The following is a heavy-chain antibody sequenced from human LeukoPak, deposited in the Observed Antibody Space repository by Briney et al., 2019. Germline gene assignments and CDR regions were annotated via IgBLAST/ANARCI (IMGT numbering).Heavy chain of an antibody. CDR1: GGSISSYY. D-gene: IGHD3-16*02. J-gene: IGHJ4*02. V-gene: IGHV4-59*01. CDR3: ARVGLRLGELSFGDFDY. Sequence: KPSETLSLTCTVSGGSISSYYWSWIRQPPGKGLEWIGYIYYSGSTNYNPSLKSRVTISVDKSKNQFSLKLSSVTAADTAVYYCARVGLRLGELSFGDFDYWGQATLVTVSS. CDR2: IYYSGST.